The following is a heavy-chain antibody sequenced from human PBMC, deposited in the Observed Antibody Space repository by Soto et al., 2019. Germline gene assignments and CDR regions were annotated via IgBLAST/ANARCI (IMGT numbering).Heavy chain of an antibody. V-gene: IGHV4-34*01. CDR2: INHSGST. D-gene: IGHD6-6*01. Sequence: PSETLSLTCAVYGGSFSGYYWSWIRQPPGKGLEWIGEINHSGSTNYNPSLKSRVTISVDTSKNQFSLKLSSVTAADTAVYYCARLGWIAASPPYYGMDAWGQGTTVTV. J-gene: IGHJ6*02. CDR1: GGSFSGYY. CDR3: ARLGWIAASPPYYGMDA.